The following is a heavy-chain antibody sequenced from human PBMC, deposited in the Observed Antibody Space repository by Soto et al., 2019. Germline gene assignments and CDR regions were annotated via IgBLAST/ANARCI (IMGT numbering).Heavy chain of an antibody. D-gene: IGHD3-10*01. J-gene: IGHJ6*02. CDR3: AKGVLSFHYGMEV. Sequence: EVQLLQSGGGVVPPGGSLRLACATSGFTFNTHPMTWVRQAPGKGLEWVSSISSTAGRTSSYADSVKGRFTISRDLSNNKVYLQINNQSADDTDVYFCAKGVLSFHYGMEVWGQGTTVTVSS. CDR2: ISSTAGRTS. V-gene: IGHV3-23*01. CDR1: GFTFNTHP.